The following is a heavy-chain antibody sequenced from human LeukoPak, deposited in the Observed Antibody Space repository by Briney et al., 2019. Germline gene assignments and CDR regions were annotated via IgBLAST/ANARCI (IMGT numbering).Heavy chain of an antibody. CDR2: IYYSGST. D-gene: IGHD2-8*01. CDR1: GGSISSYY. CDR3: ARLPRDCTNGVCPFYYGMDV. Sequence: SETLSLTCTVSGGSISSYYWSWIRQPPGKGLEWIGSIYYSGSTYYNPSLKSRVTISVDTSKNQFSLKLSSVTAADTAAYYCARLPRDCTNGVCPFYYGMDVWGQGTTVTVSS. J-gene: IGHJ6*02. V-gene: IGHV4-39*01.